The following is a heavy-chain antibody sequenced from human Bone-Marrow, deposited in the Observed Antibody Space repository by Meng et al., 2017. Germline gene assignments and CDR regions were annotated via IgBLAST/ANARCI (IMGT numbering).Heavy chain of an antibody. J-gene: IGHJ2*01. Sequence: VLVNPTQTLPLPCTVSGGSISSGNHYGSWIRQHPGKGLEYIGYIYYSGSTYYTPSLKSRVIISVDTSKNQFSLRLNSVTAADTAVYYCVSLYGDSSVWYLDLWGRGTLVTVSS. CDR2: IYYSGST. CDR3: VSLYGDSSVWYLDL. CDR1: GGSISSGNHY. V-gene: IGHV4-31*03. D-gene: IGHD4-17*01.